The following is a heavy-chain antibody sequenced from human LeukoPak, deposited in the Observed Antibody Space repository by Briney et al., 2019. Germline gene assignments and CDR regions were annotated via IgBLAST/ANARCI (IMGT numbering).Heavy chain of an antibody. D-gene: IGHD3-22*01. CDR1: GFTFSSYA. CDR3: AKDKDSSGYYPDAFDI. J-gene: IGHJ3*02. V-gene: IGHV3-23*01. CDR2: ISGTGGST. Sequence: PGGSLRLSCAASGFTFSSYAMSWVRQAPGKGLEWVSTISGTGGSTYYADSVKGQFTISRDNSKNTLYLQMNSLRAEDTAVYYCAKDKDSSGYYPDAFDIWGQGTMVTVSS.